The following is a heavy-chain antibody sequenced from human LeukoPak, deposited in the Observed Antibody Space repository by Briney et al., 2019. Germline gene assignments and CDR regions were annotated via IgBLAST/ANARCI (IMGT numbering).Heavy chain of an antibody. D-gene: IGHD3-10*01. V-gene: IGHV3-23*01. CDR3: ARVMVRGAMGY. CDR2: ISSSGGSS. J-gene: IGHJ4*02. CDR1: GFTFSSYA. Sequence: GGSLRLSCAASGFTFSSYAMSWVRQAPGKGLEWVSAISSSGGSSYYADSVKGRFTISRDNSKNTLYLQMNSLRAEDTAVYYCARVMVRGAMGYWGQGTLVTVSS.